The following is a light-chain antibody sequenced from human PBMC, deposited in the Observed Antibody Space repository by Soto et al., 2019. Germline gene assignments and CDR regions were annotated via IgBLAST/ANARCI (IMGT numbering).Light chain of an antibody. CDR1: QSVSSNY. CDR2: GAS. V-gene: IGKV3-20*01. CDR3: QQYGSSPTWT. J-gene: IGKJ1*01. Sequence: ESVLTQSPGTLSLSPGERATLSCRASQSVSSNYLAWYQHKPGQAPRLLIYGASTRTTGIPDRFSGSGSGTDLPLTISSLEPEDSAVDYCQQYGSSPTWTFGQGTKVEIK.